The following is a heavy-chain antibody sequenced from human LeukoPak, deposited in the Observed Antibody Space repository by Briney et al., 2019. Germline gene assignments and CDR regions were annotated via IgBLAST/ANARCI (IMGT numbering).Heavy chain of an antibody. Sequence: GGSLRLSCAASGFTFSSYSINWVRQAPGKGLEWVSSISISSSYIYYADSVKGRFTISRDNAKNSLYLQMNSLRAEDTAVYYCARGPQKNGHSSGYPGYFDYWGQRTLVTVSS. CDR1: GFTFSSYS. CDR3: ARGPQKNGHSSGYPGYFDY. CDR2: ISISSSYI. V-gene: IGHV3-21*01. J-gene: IGHJ4*02. D-gene: IGHD3-22*01.